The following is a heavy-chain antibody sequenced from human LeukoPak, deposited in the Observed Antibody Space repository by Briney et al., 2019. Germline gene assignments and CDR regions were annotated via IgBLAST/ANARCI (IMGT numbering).Heavy chain of an antibody. CDR1: GFTFSSYS. V-gene: IGHV3-21*01. CDR2: ISSSSSYI. J-gene: IGHJ6*02. D-gene: IGHD3-3*01. Sequence: GGSLRLSCAASGFTFSSYSMNWVRQAPGKGLEWVSSISSSSSYIYYADSVKGRFTISRDNAKNSLYLQMNSLRAEDTAVEYCARDLRSPRTDYDFWSGYYPHHYYYYGMDVWGQGTTVTVSS. CDR3: ARDLRSPRTDYDFWSGYYPHHYYYYGMDV.